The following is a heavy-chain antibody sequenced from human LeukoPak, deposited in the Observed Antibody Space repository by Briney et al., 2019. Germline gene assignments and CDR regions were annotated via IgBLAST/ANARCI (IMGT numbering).Heavy chain of an antibody. CDR2: IYYSGST. CDR1: GRSVSSGSYY. D-gene: IGHD2-2*01. CDR3: AREVVPAATVDY. J-gene: IGHJ4*02. V-gene: IGHV4-61*01. Sequence: SETLSLTCTVSGRSVSSGSYYWSWIRPPPGKGLEWIGYIYYSGSTNYNPSLKSRVTISVDTSKNQFSLKLSSVTAADTAVYYCAREVVPAATVDYWGQGTLVTVSS.